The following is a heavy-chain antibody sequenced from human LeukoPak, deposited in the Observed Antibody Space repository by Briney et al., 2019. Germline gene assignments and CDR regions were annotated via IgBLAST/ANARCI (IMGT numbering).Heavy chain of an antibody. D-gene: IGHD6-13*01. J-gene: IGHJ6*03. CDR1: GFTFSSYG. Sequence: GGSLRLSCAASGFTFSSYGMHWVRQAPDKGLEWVAVIWYDGSNKYYADSVKGRFTISRDNSKNTLYLQMNSLRAEDTAVYYCARVGYSSSFGMGADYYYYYMDVWGKGTTVTVSS. CDR2: IWYDGSNK. CDR3: ARVGYSSSFGMGADYYYYYMDV. V-gene: IGHV3-33*01.